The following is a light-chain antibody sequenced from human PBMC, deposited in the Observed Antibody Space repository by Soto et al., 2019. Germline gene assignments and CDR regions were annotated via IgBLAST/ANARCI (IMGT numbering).Light chain of an antibody. J-gene: IGLJ7*01. V-gene: IGLV2-8*01. CDR2: AVT. CDR3: SSYAGSNNFV. CDR1: SSDVGYYDY. Sequence: QSALTQPPSASGFPGQSVTISCTGTSSDVGYYDYVSWYQQHPGKAPKLVIYAVTKRPSGVPDRVSASKSGNTASLTVSGLRAEDEADYYCSSYAGSNNFVFGSGTQLTVL.